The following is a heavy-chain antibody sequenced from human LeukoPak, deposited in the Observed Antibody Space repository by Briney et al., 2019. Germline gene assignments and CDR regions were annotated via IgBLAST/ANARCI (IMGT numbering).Heavy chain of an antibody. J-gene: IGHJ3*02. V-gene: IGHV3-53*01. CDR2: IYSGGST. CDR1: GFTFSSYG. CDR3: ARSVITMNDAFDI. Sequence: GGSLRLSCAASGFTFSSYGMHWVRQAPGKGLEWVSVIYSGGSTYYADSVKGRFTISRDNSKNTLYLQMNSLRAEDTAVYYCARSVITMNDAFDIWGQGTMVTVSS. D-gene: IGHD3-22*01.